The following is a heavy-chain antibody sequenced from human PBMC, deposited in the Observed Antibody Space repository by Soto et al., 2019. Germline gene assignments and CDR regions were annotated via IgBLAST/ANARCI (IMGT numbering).Heavy chain of an antibody. J-gene: IGHJ4*02. CDR3: ARDRDSSGWNDY. CDR1: GFIFRTFS. D-gene: IGHD6-19*01. Sequence: EVQLVESGGGLVQPGGSLRLSGAASGFIFRTFSRNWVRQAPGKGLEWISYISSSSTTVHYPDSVKGRFTISRDNVKNSLYLQMDSLRAEDTAVYYCARDRDSSGWNDYWGQGTLVTVSS. CDR2: ISSSSTTV. V-gene: IGHV3-48*01.